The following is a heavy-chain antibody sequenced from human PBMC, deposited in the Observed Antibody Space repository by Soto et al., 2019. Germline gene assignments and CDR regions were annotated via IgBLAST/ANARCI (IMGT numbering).Heavy chain of an antibody. V-gene: IGHV1-2*02. CDR2: INPNSGGT. J-gene: IGHJ6*02. Sequence: ASVKVSCKASGYTFTGYYMHWVRQAPGQGLEWMGWINPNSGGTNYVQKFQGRVTMTRDTSISTAYMELSRLRSDDTAVYYCAGSSIAARYYYYYGMDVWGQGTTVTVSS. D-gene: IGHD6-13*01. CDR3: AGSSIAARYYYYYGMDV. CDR1: GYTFTGYY.